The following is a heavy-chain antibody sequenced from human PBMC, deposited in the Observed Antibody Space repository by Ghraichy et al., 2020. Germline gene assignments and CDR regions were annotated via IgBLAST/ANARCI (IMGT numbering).Heavy chain of an antibody. Sequence: GESLRLSCAASGFNFSSYGMHWVRQAPGKGLEWVAFIRYDGSNKYYADSVKGRFTISRDNSKNTLYLQMNSLRAEDTAVYYCAKDGNCGGDCYQYYYYYYGMDVWGQGTTVTVSS. V-gene: IGHV3-30*02. CDR1: GFNFSSYG. J-gene: IGHJ6*02. D-gene: IGHD2-21*02. CDR3: AKDGNCGGDCYQYYYYYYGMDV. CDR2: IRYDGSNK.